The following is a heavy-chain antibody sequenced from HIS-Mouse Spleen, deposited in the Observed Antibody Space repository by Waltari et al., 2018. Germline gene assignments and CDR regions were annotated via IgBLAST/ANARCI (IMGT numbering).Heavy chain of an antibody. Sequence: EVQLLESGGGLVQPGGSLRLSCAASGFTFSSYAMSWVRQAPGKGLEWVSAISGSGGSTCYADSAKGRFTISRDNSKNTLYLQMNSLRAEDTAVYYCAKDLVSGSGSYYDYWGQGTLVTVSS. V-gene: IGHV3-23*01. CDR1: GFTFSSYA. CDR2: ISGSGGST. J-gene: IGHJ4*02. D-gene: IGHD3-10*01. CDR3: AKDLVSGSGSYYDY.